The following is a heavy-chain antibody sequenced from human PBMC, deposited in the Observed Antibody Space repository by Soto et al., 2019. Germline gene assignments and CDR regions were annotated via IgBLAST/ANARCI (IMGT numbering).Heavy chain of an antibody. D-gene: IGHD1-26*01. V-gene: IGHV3-74*01. CDR2: MSSDGSNT. CDR1: GFTFSNYW. Sequence: EVQLVESGGALVQPGGSLRLSCAASGFTFSNYWMHWVRQAPGKGLVWISRMSSDGSNTVYADAVKGRFTSSRDNAKNTLYLQMNSLRVEDTAVYYCATSKGGVSYGPTTYWGQGTLVTVSS. CDR3: ATSKGGVSYGPTTY. J-gene: IGHJ4*02.